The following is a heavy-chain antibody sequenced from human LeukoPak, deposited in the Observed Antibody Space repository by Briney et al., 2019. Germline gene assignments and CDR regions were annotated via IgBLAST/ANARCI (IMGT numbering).Heavy chain of an antibody. CDR1: GGSFSGYY. CDR2: INHSGST. J-gene: IGHJ5*02. Sequence: SETLSLTCAVYGGSFSGYYWSWIRQPPGKGLEWIGEINHSGSTNYNPSLKSRVTISVDTSKNRFSLKLSSVTAADTAVYYCARVLWFGDAPFVRRGKNWFDPWGQGTLVTVSS. V-gene: IGHV4-34*01. CDR3: ARVLWFGDAPFVRRGKNWFDP. D-gene: IGHD3-10*01.